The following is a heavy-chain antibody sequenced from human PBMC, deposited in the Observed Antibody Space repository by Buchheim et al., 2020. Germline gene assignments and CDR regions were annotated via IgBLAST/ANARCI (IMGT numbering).Heavy chain of an antibody. V-gene: IGHV3-7*01. CDR3: ARDPSYSSSLSYYYYYMDV. D-gene: IGHD6-6*01. CDR1: GFTFSSYW. Sequence: EVQLVESGGGLVQPGGSLRLSCAASGFTFSSYWMTWVRQAPGKGLEWVANINQDGSERYYVDSMEGRFTISRDNAKNSLYLQMNSLRVEDTAVYYCARDPSYSSSLSYYYYYMDVWGKGTT. CDR2: INQDGSER. J-gene: IGHJ6*03.